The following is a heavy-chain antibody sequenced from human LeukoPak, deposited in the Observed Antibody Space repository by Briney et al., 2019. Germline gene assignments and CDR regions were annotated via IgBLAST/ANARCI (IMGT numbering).Heavy chain of an antibody. CDR3: ARFSAPFDF. Sequence: GESLKISCKASGYTFSSYWIGWVRQVPETGLEWMGIIFPGDSETRYSPSFQGQVIISADESTNTAYLQWSSLRASDSAIYYCARFSAPFDFWGQGTLVTVSS. CDR2: IFPGDSET. V-gene: IGHV5-51*01. J-gene: IGHJ4*02. D-gene: IGHD6-13*01. CDR1: GYTFSSYW.